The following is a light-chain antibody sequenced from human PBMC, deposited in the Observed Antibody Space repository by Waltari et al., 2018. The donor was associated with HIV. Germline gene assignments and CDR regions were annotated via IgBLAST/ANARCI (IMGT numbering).Light chain of an antibody. CDR1: NIGRKS. V-gene: IGLV3-21*02. CDR2: ADD. Sequence: SYVLTQPPSVSVAPGQTARITCGGNNIGRKSMYWYQQRPGQAPVLVVYADDDRPSGLPERFSGSNAGNPATLSISRVEAGDEADYYCQVWDSSRDLVVFGGGTKLTVL. J-gene: IGLJ2*01. CDR3: QVWDSSRDLVV.